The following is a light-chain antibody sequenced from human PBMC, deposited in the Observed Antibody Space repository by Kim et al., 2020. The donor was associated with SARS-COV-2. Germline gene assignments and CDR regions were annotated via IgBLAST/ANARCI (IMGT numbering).Light chain of an antibody. Sequence: DIVMTQSPDSLAVSLGERATINCKSSQSVLYSSNNKNYLAWYQQKPGQPPKLLIYWASTRESGVPDRFSGSGSGTDFTLTISSLQAEDVAVYYCQQYYSTHFPFGGGTKVDIK. V-gene: IGKV4-1*01. CDR1: QSVLYSSNNKNY. CDR3: QQYYSTHFP. J-gene: IGKJ4*01. CDR2: WAS.